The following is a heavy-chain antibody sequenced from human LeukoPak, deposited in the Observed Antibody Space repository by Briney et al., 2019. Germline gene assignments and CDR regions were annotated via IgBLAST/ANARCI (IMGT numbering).Heavy chain of an antibody. CDR2: IYYSGST. Sequence: PSETLSLTCTVSGGSISSYYWSWIRQPPGKGLEWIGYIYYSGSTNYNPSLKSRVTISVDTSKNQFSLKLSSVTAADTAVYYCARDGDSSSLAAWFDPWGQGTLVTVSS. CDR1: GGSISSYY. D-gene: IGHD6-13*01. V-gene: IGHV4-59*01. J-gene: IGHJ5*02. CDR3: ARDGDSSSLAAWFDP.